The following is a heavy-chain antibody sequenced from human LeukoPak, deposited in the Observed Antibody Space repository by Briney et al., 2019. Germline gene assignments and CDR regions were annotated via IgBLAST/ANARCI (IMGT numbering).Heavy chain of an antibody. D-gene: IGHD3-22*01. CDR2: IYYSGST. CDR1: GGSFSGYY. J-gene: IGHJ6*03. V-gene: IGHV4-39*01. Sequence: SETLSLTCAVYGGSFSGYYWGWIRQPPGKGLEWIGSIYYSGSTYYNPSLKSRVTISVDTSKNQFSLKLSSVTAADTAVYYCAGSSGYYYYYYYMDVWGKGTTVTVSS. CDR3: AGSSGYYYYYYYMDV.